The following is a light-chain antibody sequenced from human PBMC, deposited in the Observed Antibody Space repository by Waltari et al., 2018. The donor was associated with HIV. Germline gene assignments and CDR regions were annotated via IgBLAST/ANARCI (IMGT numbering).Light chain of an antibody. CDR1: ALPTKY. Sequence: SYELTQPPSVSVSPGQTARITCSGDALPTKYAYWYQQKSGQAPVLVIYEDSKRPSGIPERFSGSSSGTMATLTISGAQVDDEADYYCYSTDSSGNHKVFGGGTKLTVL. J-gene: IGLJ2*01. CDR2: EDS. CDR3: YSTDSSGNHKV. V-gene: IGLV3-10*01.